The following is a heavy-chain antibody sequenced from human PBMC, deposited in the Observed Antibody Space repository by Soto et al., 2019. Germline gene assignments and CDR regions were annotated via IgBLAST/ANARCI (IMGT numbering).Heavy chain of an antibody. J-gene: IGHJ5*02. Sequence: PSETLSLTCTVSGGSISSYYWSWIRQPPGKGLEWIGYIYYSGSTNYNPSLKSRVTISVDTSKNQFSLKLSSVTAADTAVYYCARRRYSGYDGFHFDPWGQGTLVTVSS. CDR2: IYYSGST. CDR3: ARRRYSGYDGFHFDP. V-gene: IGHV4-59*08. D-gene: IGHD5-12*01. CDR1: GGSISSYY.